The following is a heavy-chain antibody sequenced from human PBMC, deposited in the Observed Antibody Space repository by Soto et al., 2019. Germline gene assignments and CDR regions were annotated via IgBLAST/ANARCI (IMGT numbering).Heavy chain of an antibody. V-gene: IGHV3-74*01. D-gene: IGHD5-18*01. Sequence: GGSLRLSCAASGFTFSSDSMHWVRQAPGKGPVWVSRIDTDGSGTTYADSVKGRFTISRDNSKNTLYLQMNSLRAEDTAVYYCAKGRATGYSYGYAYFDYWGQGTLVTVSS. J-gene: IGHJ4*02. CDR1: GFTFSSDS. CDR3: AKGRATGYSYGYAYFDY. CDR2: IDTDGSGT.